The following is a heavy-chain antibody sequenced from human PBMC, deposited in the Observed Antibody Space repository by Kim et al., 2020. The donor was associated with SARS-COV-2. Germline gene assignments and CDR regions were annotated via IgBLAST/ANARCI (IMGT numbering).Heavy chain of an antibody. J-gene: IGHJ5*02. V-gene: IGHV6-1*01. CDR3: ARGRTVRGFDP. CDR2: N. Sequence: NDSAGAVKSRITNNPDTSKNQFSLQLNSVTPEDTAVYYCARGRTVRGFDPWGQGTLVTVSS. D-gene: IGHD3-10*01.